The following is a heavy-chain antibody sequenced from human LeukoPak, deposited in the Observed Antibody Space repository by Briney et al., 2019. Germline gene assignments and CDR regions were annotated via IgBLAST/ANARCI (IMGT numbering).Heavy chain of an antibody. D-gene: IGHD3-10*01. Sequence: SETLSLTCAVSGYSISSGYYWGWVRQPPGKGLEWIGSIYHSGSTYYTPSLKSRATISVDTSKNQFSLKVTSVTAADTAVYSCARRTGSGSYYVDFWGQGTVVTVSS. CDR3: ARRTGSGSYYVDF. V-gene: IGHV4-38-2*01. CDR2: IYHSGST. J-gene: IGHJ4*02. CDR1: GYSISSGYY.